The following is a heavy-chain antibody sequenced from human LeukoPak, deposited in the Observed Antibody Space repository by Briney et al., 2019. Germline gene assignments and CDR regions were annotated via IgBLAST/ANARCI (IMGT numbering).Heavy chain of an antibody. CDR2: ISGSGAST. CDR1: GFTFSSYA. D-gene: IGHD3-9*01. V-gene: IGHV3-23*01. J-gene: IGHJ4*02. Sequence: GGSLRLSCAASGFTFSSYAMSWVRQAPGKGLEWVSAISGSGASTYYADSVKGRFTISRDNSKNTLYLQMNSLRAEDTAVYHCAKDLRLRYFTYWGQGTLVTVSS. CDR3: AKDLRLRYFTY.